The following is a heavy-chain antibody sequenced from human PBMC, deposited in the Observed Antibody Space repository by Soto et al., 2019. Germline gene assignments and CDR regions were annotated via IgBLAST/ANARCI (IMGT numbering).Heavy chain of an antibody. J-gene: IGHJ5*02. CDR3: ARCGRYYDSSGKFDP. CDR2: IYYSGST. D-gene: IGHD3-22*01. Sequence: SETLSLTCTASGGSISSYYWSWIRQPPGKGLEWIGYIYYSGSTNYNPSLKSRVTISVDTSKNQFSLKLSSVTAADTAVYYCARCGRYYDSSGKFDPWGQGTLVTVSS. V-gene: IGHV4-59*01. CDR1: GGSISSYY.